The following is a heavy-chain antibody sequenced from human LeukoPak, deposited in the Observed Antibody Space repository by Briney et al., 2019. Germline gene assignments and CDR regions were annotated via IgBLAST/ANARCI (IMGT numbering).Heavy chain of an antibody. J-gene: IGHJ4*02. CDR2: ISSSSSYI. Sequence: PGGSLRLYCAASGFTFSSYSMNWVRQAPGKGLEWVSSISSSSSYIYYADSVKGRFTISRDNAKNSLYLQMNSLRAEDTAVYYCARDYYGSGSFRSDYWGQGTLVTVSS. D-gene: IGHD3-10*01. V-gene: IGHV3-21*01. CDR3: ARDYYGSGSFRSDY. CDR1: GFTFSSYS.